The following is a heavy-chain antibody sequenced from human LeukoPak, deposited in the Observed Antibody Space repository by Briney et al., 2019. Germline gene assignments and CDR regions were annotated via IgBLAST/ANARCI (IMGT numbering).Heavy chain of an antibody. CDR2: IYCSGST. CDR1: GGSISSYY. Sequence: SETLSLTCTVSGGSISSYYWSWIRQPPGKGLEWIGYIYCSGSTDYNPSLKSRVTISVDTSKNQVSLKLSSVTAADTALYYCARGSAYYYYWGQGTLVTVSS. D-gene: IGHD3-22*01. CDR3: ARGSAYYYY. J-gene: IGHJ4*02. V-gene: IGHV4-59*01.